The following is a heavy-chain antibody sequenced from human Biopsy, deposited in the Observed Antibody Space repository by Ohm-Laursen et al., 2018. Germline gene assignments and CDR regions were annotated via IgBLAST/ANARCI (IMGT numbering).Heavy chain of an antibody. CDR2: ITLSGSYV. J-gene: IGHJ4*02. CDR3: ARDSTINTVTTADY. V-gene: IGHV3-21*01. D-gene: IGHD4-11*01. CDR1: GFTFSNYN. Sequence: SLRPSCAASGFTFSNYNMNWVRQAPGRGLEWVSSITLSGSYVYYADSVKGRFTISRDNAKSTLYLQMNSLRAEDTAVYYCARDSTINTVTTADYWGQGTLVTVSS.